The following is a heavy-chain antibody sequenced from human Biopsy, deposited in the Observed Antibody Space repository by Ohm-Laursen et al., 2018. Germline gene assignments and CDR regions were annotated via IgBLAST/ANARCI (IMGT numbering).Heavy chain of an antibody. CDR2: IRSKAKSYAT. CDR3: TLEGAGFDN. Sequence: SLRLSCTASGFTFSNYGMHWVRQASRKGLEWVGRIRSKAKSYATAYAASVTGRFTISRDDSKNTTYLQMNSLKTEDTAVYYCTLEGAGFDNWGQGTLVTVSS. J-gene: IGHJ4*02. V-gene: IGHV3-73*01. D-gene: IGHD3-10*01. CDR1: GFTFSNYG.